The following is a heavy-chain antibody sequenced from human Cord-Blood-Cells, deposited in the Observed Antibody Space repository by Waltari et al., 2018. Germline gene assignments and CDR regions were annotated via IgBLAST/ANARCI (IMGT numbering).Heavy chain of an antibody. D-gene: IGHD2-15*01. CDR2: IWYDGSNK. CDR3: AREPLVVAATPFDY. CDR1: GFTFSSYG. J-gene: IGHJ4*02. Sequence: QVQLVESGGGVVQPGRSLRLSCAASGFTFSSYGMHWVSHAPGKGLEWVAVIWYDGSNKYYADSVKGRFTISRDNSKNTLYLQMNSLRAEDTAVYYCAREPLVVAATPFDYWGQGTLVTVSS. V-gene: IGHV3-33*01.